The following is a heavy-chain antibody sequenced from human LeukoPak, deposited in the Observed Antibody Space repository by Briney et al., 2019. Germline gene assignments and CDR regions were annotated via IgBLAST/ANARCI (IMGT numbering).Heavy chain of an antibody. V-gene: IGHV3-23*01. CDR1: GFTFSSYA. D-gene: IGHD3-9*01. CDR3: AKPDYEIWTGYYSSYYYYMDG. CDR2: IGGSGGRT. J-gene: IGHJ6*03. Sequence: SGGSLRLSCAASGFTFSSYAMSWVRQAPGKGLEWVSLIGGSGGRTYYADSVKGRFTISRDNSKNTLFLQMNSLRAEDTAVYFCAKPDYEIWTGYYSSYYYYMDGWGKGPTVTVS.